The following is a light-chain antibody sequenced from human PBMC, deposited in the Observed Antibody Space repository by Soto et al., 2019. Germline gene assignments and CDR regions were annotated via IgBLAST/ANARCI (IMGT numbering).Light chain of an antibody. Sequence: DIQMTQSPSFVSASIGDRVTITCRASQDIGVRLACFQQKPGKAPKYLIQSASSLQSGVPSTFSVSGSGTDFTLTINSLHPEDFATNYCLQVYNFPRTFGQGTKVDIK. CDR2: SAS. J-gene: IGKJ1*01. V-gene: IGKV1-12*01. CDR3: LQVYNFPRT. CDR1: QDIGVR.